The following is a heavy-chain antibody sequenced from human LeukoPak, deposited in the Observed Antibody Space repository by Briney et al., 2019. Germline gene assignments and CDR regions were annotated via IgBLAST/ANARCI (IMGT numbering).Heavy chain of an antibody. J-gene: IGHJ4*02. CDR3: AKDIGERGYKDY. V-gene: IGHV3-43*02. D-gene: IGHD5-18*01. CDR2: ISGDGATT. Sequence: PGGSLRLSCAASGFTFKVYAMHWVRQAPGKGLEWVSLISGDGATTFYADSVKGRFSISRDNSKNSLYLQMNSLRTEDTAFYYCAKDIGERGYKDYWGQGTLVTVSS. CDR1: GFTFKVYA.